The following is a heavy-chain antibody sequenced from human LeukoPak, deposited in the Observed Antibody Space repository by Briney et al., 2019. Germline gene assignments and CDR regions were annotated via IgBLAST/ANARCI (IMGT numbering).Heavy chain of an antibody. Sequence: GGYLRLSCAASGFTFSSYAMSWVRQAPGKGLEWVSAISGSGGSTYYADSVKGRFTISRDNSKNTLYLQMNSLRAEDTAVYYCAKAVESPYYDYIWGSYRYYYYMDVWGKGTTVTVSS. CDR1: GFTFSSYA. CDR3: AKAVESPYYDYIWGSYRYYYYMDV. V-gene: IGHV3-23*01. J-gene: IGHJ6*03. CDR2: ISGSGGST. D-gene: IGHD3-16*02.